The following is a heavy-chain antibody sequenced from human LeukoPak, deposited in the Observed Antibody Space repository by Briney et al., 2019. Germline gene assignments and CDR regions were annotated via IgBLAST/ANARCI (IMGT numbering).Heavy chain of an antibody. Sequence: ASVKVSCKASGYTFTSYGISWVRQAPGQGLEWMGWISAYNGNTNYAQKLQGRVTMTTDTSTSTAYMELRSLRSDDTAVYYCARIEPEDYGDYEGLSWPLGYWGQGTLVTVSS. CDR3: ARIEPEDYGDYEGLSWPLGY. J-gene: IGHJ4*02. D-gene: IGHD4-17*01. CDR2: ISAYNGNT. V-gene: IGHV1-18*01. CDR1: GYTFTSYG.